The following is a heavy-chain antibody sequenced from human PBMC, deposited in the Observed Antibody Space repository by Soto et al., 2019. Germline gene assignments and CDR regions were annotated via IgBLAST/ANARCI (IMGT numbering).Heavy chain of an antibody. V-gene: IGHV4-59*01. CDR3: AREGSSGYNYDNWFDP. Sequence: SETLSLTCTVSGGSISSYYWSWIRQPPEKGLEWIGYNYYSGSTNYNPSLKSRVTISVDTSKNQFSLKLSSVTAADTAVFYCAREGSSGYNYDNWFDPWGQGTLVTDSS. J-gene: IGHJ5*02. CDR2: NYYSGST. CDR1: GGSISSYY. D-gene: IGHD3-22*01.